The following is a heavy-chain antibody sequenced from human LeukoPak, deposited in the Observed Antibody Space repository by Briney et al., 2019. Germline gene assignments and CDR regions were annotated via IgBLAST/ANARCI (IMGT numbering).Heavy chain of an antibody. CDR2: IRYDGSNK. D-gene: IGHD2-2*01. V-gene: IGHV3-30*02. Sequence: GGSLRLSCAASGFTFSSYGMHRVRQAPGKGLEWVAFIRYDGSNKYYADSVKGRFTISRDNSKNTLYLQMNSLRAEDTAVYYCAKDRKYQLSPSFDYWGQGTLVTVSS. J-gene: IGHJ4*02. CDR1: GFTFSSYG. CDR3: AKDRKYQLSPSFDY.